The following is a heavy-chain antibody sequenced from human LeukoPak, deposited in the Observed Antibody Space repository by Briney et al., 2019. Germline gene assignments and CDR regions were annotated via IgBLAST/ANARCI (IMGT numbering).Heavy chain of an antibody. V-gene: IGHV3-30*02. Sequence: GGSLRLSCAASGFTFSSYGMHWVRQAPGKGLEWGAFIRYDGSNKYYADSVKGRFTISRDNSKNTLYLQMNSLRAEDTAVYHCAKEAHYDFFGEYWGQGTLVTVSS. J-gene: IGHJ4*02. CDR2: IRYDGSNK. CDR1: GFTFSSYG. D-gene: IGHD3-3*01. CDR3: AKEAHYDFFGEY.